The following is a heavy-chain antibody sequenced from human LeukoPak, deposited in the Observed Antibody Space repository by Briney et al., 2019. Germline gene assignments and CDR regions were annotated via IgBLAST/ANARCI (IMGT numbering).Heavy chain of an antibody. J-gene: IGHJ4*02. D-gene: IGHD6-13*01. V-gene: IGHV3-30*03. CDR1: GFTFSSYG. CDR3: ARGIESSWYSLEY. Sequence: PGGSLRLSCAASGFTFSSYGMHWVRQAPGKGLEWVAVISYDGYTKYYTDSVRGRFSISRDNSKSTLYLQMNSLRAEDTTVFYFARGIESSWYSLEYWGQGTLVTVSS. CDR2: ISYDGYTK.